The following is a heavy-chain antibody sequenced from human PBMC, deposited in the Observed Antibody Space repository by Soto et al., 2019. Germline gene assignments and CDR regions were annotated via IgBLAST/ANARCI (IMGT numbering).Heavy chain of an antibody. CDR2: IYYSGST. CDR1: GGSISSYY. CDR3: ARDLRYCSGGSCSRPQNWFDP. Sequence: SETLSLTCTVSGGSISSYYWSWIRQPPGKGLEWIGYIYYSGSTNYNPSLKSRVTISVDTSKNQFSLKLSSVTAADTAVYYCARDLRYCSGGSCSRPQNWFDPWGQGTLVTV. D-gene: IGHD2-15*01. V-gene: IGHV4-59*01. J-gene: IGHJ5*02.